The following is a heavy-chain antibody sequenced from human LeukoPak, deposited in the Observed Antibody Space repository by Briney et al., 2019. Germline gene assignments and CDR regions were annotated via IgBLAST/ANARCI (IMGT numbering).Heavy chain of an antibody. CDR2: IYPGDSDT. CDR1: GYSFTSYW. CDR3: ARQGSSEGDGDEYYFDY. J-gene: IGHJ4*02. D-gene: IGHD6-25*01. V-gene: IGHV5-51*01. Sequence: GESLKISCKGSGYSFTSYWIGWVRQMPGKGLEWMGIIYPGDSDTRYSPSFQGQVTISADKSISTAYLQWSSLKASGTAMYYCARQGSSEGDGDEYYFDYWGQGTLVTVSS.